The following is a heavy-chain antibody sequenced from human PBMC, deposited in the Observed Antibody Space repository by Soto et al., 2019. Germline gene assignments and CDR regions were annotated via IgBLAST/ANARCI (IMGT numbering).Heavy chain of an antibody. Sequence: QVQLVQSVAEVKKPGASVKVSRKASGNTFTSYGISWVRQAPGQGLEWMGWISVYNGNTNYAQKLQGRVTMTTDTSTSTAYMELRSLRSDDTAVYYCARDVRGHYYYYGMDVWGQGTTVTVSS. V-gene: IGHV1-18*01. CDR2: ISVYNGNT. D-gene: IGHD5-12*01. J-gene: IGHJ6*02. CDR3: ARDVRGHYYYYGMDV. CDR1: GNTFTSYG.